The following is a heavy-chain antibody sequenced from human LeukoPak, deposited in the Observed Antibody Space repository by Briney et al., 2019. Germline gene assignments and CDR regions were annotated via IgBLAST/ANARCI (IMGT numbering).Heavy chain of an antibody. D-gene: IGHD6-6*01. Sequence: PSETLSLTCNVSGGSISSHYWSWTRQTPGKGLEWIGYIFYSGSTNYNPSLKSRVTMSVDTSKNQMSLKVTSVTAADTAVYYCARLMYLYSSSSLDFWGQGTLVTVSS. CDR3: ARLMYLYSSSSLDF. J-gene: IGHJ4*02. CDR2: IFYSGST. CDR1: GGSISSHY. V-gene: IGHV4-59*11.